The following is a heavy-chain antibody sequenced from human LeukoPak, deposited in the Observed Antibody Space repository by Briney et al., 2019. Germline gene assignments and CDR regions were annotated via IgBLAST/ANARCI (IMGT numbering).Heavy chain of an antibody. J-gene: IGHJ6*03. CDR3: AKDHSVAGDYYYFMDV. V-gene: IGHV3-30*02. D-gene: IGHD6-19*01. Sequence: GGSLRLSCAASGFTFSSYAMHWLRQAPGKGLEWVAFIRYDGNNKYYADSVKGRFTISRDNSKNTLYLQMNSLRAEDTAVYYCAKDHSVAGDYYYFMDVWGKGTTVTMSS. CDR2: IRYDGNNK. CDR1: GFTFSSYA.